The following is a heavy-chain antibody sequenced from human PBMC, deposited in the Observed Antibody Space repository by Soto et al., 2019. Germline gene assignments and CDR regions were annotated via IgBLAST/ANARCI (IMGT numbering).Heavy chain of an antibody. J-gene: IGHJ4*02. CDR1: GFTVRSNY. Sequence: PGGSLRLSCAASGFTVRSNYMSWVRQAPGKGLEWVAVIWYDGSNKYYADSVKGRFTISRDNSKNTLYLQMNSLRAEDTAVYYCARDGTDCSGGSCYSEFFDYWGQGTLVTVSS. CDR2: IWYDGSNK. V-gene: IGHV3-33*08. CDR3: ARDGTDCSGGSCYSEFFDY. D-gene: IGHD2-15*01.